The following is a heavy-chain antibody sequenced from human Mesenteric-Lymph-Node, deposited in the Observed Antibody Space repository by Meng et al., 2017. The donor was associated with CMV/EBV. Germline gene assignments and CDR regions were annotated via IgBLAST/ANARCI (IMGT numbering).Heavy chain of an antibody. J-gene: IGHJ4*02. CDR1: GGSVSSGSYY. CDR3: ARSLRGIAARPLDY. Sequence: GSLRLSCTVSGGSVSSGSYYWSWIRQPPGKGLEWIGYIYYSGSTNYNPSLKSRVTISVDTSKNQFSLKLSSVTAADTAVYYCARSLRGIAARPLDYWGQGTLVTVSS. CDR2: IYYSGST. V-gene: IGHV4-61*01. D-gene: IGHD6-6*01.